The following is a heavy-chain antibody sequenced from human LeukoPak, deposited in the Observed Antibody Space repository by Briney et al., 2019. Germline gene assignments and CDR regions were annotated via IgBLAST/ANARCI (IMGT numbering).Heavy chain of an antibody. J-gene: IGHJ4*02. CDR1: GFTFSSYA. D-gene: IGHD2-2*01. V-gene: IGHV3-23*01. CDR3: AKDRRGCSSTSCYYRFDY. Sequence: GGSLRLSCAASGFTFSSYAMSWVRQAPGKGLEWVSAISGSGGSTYYADSVKGRFTISRDNSKNTLYLQMNSLRAEDTAVYYCAKDRRGCSSTSCYYRFDYWGQGTLVTVSS. CDR2: ISGSGGST.